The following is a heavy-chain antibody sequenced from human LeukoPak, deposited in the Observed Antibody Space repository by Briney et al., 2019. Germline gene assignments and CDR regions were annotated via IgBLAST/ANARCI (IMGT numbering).Heavy chain of an antibody. Sequence: ASVKVSCKTSGYTFTSYGLSWVRQAPGQGLEWMGWISAYNGNTNYARKVQGRVTMTKDTSTSTAYMEIRSLTSDDTAVYYCARRGYGGYDGLDYWGQGTLVTVSS. D-gene: IGHD5-12*01. CDR3: ARRGYGGYDGLDY. CDR1: GYTFTSYG. CDR2: ISAYNGNT. V-gene: IGHV1-18*01. J-gene: IGHJ4*02.